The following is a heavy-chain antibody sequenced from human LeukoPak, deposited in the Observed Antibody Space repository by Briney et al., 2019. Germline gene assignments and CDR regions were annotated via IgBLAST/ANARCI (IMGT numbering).Heavy chain of an antibody. CDR2: IYPGDSDT. J-gene: IGHJ6*02. D-gene: IGHD6-19*01. V-gene: IGHV5-51*01. CDR3: ARHGPYSSGDYYYGMDV. CDR1: GYSFTSYW. Sequence: GESLKISCKGSGYSFTSYWIGWVRQMPGKGLEWMGIIYPGDSDTRYSPSFQGQVTISADKSISTAYPQWSSLKASDTAMYYCARHGPYSSGDYYYGMDVWGQGTTVTVSS.